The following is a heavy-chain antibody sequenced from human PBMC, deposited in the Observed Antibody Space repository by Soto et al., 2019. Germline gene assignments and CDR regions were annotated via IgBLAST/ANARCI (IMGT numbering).Heavy chain of an antibody. Sequence: GGSLRLSCTASGFTFGDYAMSWFRQAPGKGLEWVGFIRSKAYGGTTEYAASVKGRFTISRDDSKSIAYLQMNSLKTEDTAVYYCTRDIAARGHYYYGMDVWGQGTTVTVSS. CDR3: TRDIAARGHYYYGMDV. J-gene: IGHJ6*02. CDR1: GFTFGDYA. D-gene: IGHD6-6*01. V-gene: IGHV3-49*03. CDR2: IRSKAYGGTT.